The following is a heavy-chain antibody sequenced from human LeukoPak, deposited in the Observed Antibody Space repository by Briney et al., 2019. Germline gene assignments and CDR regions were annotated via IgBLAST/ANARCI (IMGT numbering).Heavy chain of an antibody. V-gene: IGHV4-39*07. D-gene: IGHD3-10*01. CDR1: GGSISSSIYY. J-gene: IGHJ4*02. Sequence: SETLSLTCIVSGGSISSSIYYWAWVRQPPGKGLEWIGTVFYNGATQYSPSLRSRVTISVDTSKNQFSLKLSSVTAADTAVYYCARDSSLAPGFDYWGQGTLVTVSS. CDR2: VFYNGAT. CDR3: ARDSSLAPGFDY.